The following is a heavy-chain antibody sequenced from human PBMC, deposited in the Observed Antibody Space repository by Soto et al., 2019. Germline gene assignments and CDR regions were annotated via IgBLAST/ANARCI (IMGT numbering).Heavy chain of an antibody. CDR1: GVSISSSSYY. Sequence: SETLSLTCPVSGVSISSSSYYWGWIRQPPGKGLDWIGSIYYSGSTYYNPSLKSRVTISVDTSKNQFSLKLSSVTAADTAVYYCARLGPRYCSSTSCYSNWFGPWGQGTLVNVSS. J-gene: IGHJ5*02. CDR3: ARLGPRYCSSTSCYSNWFGP. V-gene: IGHV4-39*01. CDR2: IYYSGST. D-gene: IGHD2-2*01.